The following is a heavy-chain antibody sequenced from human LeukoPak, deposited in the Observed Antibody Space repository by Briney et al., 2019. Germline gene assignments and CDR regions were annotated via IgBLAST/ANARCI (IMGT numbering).Heavy chain of an antibody. D-gene: IGHD3-10*01. J-gene: IGHJ4*02. Sequence: GGSLRLSCAASGFTFSSYWMSWVRQAPGKRLEWVANIKQDGSEKYYVDSVKGRFTISRDNAKNSLYLQMNSLRAEDTAVYYCAREVWFGEPTPLFDYWGQGTLVTVSS. CDR3: AREVWFGEPTPLFDY. CDR2: IKQDGSEK. V-gene: IGHV3-7*01. CDR1: GFTFSSYW.